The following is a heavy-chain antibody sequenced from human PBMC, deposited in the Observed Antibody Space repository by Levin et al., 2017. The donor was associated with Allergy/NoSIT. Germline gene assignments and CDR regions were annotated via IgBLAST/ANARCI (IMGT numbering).Heavy chain of an antibody. J-gene: IGHJ4*02. D-gene: IGHD3-16*01. CDR2: IDDSGGGT. CDR3: ATIGGNAEGVYFDY. V-gene: IGHV3-23*01. CDR1: AFTFSRSA. Sequence: GGSLRLSCAASAFTFSRSAMGWVRQAPGKGLEWVSAIDDSGGGTYYADSVKGRFTVSRDNSKNTLYLQMNSLTAEDTAFYYCATIGGNAEGVYFDYWGQGTLVAVSS.